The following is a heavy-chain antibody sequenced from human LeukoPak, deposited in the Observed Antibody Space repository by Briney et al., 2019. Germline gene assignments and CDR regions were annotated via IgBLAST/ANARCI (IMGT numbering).Heavy chain of an antibody. V-gene: IGHV1-69*13. J-gene: IGHJ5*02. CDR1: GGTFSSYA. CDR2: IIPIFGTA. Sequence: SVKVSCKASGGTFSSYAISWVRQAPGQGLEWMGGIIPIFGTANYAQKFQGRVAITADESTSTAYMELSSLRSEDTAVYYCALKCSGGSCYWFDPWGQGTLVTVSS. CDR3: ALKCSGGSCYWFDP. D-gene: IGHD2-15*01.